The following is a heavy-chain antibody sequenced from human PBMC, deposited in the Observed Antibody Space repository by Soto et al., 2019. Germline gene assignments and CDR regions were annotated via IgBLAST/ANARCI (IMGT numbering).Heavy chain of an antibody. V-gene: IGHV5-51*01. CDR3: ARHRGGYDILTGYYYYRMSV. D-gene: IGHD3-9*01. CDR2: IFPGDSDA. CDR1: GYSFNIYW. Sequence: GESLKISCKGSGYSFNIYWIAWVRQMPVKGLEWMGIIFPGDSDARYSPSFQGQVTISVDKSISTAYVQWSSLKASDTAMYYCARHRGGYDILTGYYYYRMSVCGQGTTVTGSS. J-gene: IGHJ6*02.